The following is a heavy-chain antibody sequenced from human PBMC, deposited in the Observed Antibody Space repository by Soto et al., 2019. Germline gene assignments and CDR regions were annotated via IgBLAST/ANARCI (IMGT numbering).Heavy chain of an antibody. CDR1: GFTFSSYA. J-gene: IGHJ6*02. D-gene: IGHD3-10*01. V-gene: IGHV3-23*01. Sequence: GGSLRLSCAASGFTFSSYAMSWVRQAPGKGLEWVSAISGSGGSTYYADSVKGRFTISRENSKDTLYLQMNSLRAEDTAVYYCAKDLDTGAPPSYYYGMDVWGQGTTVTVSS. CDR3: AKDLDTGAPPSYYYGMDV. CDR2: ISGSGGST.